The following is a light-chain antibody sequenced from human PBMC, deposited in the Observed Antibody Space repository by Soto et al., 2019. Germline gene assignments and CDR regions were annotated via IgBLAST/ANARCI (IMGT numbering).Light chain of an antibody. CDR2: AAS. CDR1: QSISNH. V-gene: IGKV1-39*01. J-gene: IGKJ4*01. Sequence: DIQMTQSPSSLSASVGDRVTITCRASQSISNHLNWYQQKPGKAPNLLIYAASSLQSGVPSRFSGSGSETDFTLTISRLEPEDFAVYYCQQYGSSLLTFGGGTKVDIK. CDR3: QQYGSSLLT.